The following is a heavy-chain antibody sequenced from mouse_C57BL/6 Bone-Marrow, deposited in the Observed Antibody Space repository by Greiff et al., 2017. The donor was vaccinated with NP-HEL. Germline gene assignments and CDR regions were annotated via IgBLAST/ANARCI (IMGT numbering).Heavy chain of an antibody. CDR3: ARSGYYGSRTMYFDV. D-gene: IGHD1-1*01. CDR2: IHPNSGST. CDR1: GYTFTSYW. V-gene: IGHV1-64*01. J-gene: IGHJ1*03. Sequence: QVQLQQPGAELVKPGASVKLSCKASGYTFTSYWMHWVKQRPGQGLEWIGMIHPNSGSTNYNEKFKGKATFTADTSSNTAYMQLSSLTTEDSAIYYCARSGYYGSRTMYFDVWGTGTTVTVSS.